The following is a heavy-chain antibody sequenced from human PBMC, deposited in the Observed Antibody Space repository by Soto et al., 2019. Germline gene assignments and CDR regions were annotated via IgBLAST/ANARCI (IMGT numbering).Heavy chain of an antibody. CDR2: IYYSGST. CDR1: GGSINSYY. CDR3: ARQNDFWSAKMGFDY. Sequence: SETLSLTCTVSGGSINSYYWSWIRQSPGKGLEWIGYIYYSGSTNYNPSLKSRVTISVDTSKNQFSLELSSVTAADTAVYYCARQNDFWSAKMGFDYWGQGALVTVSS. J-gene: IGHJ4*02. V-gene: IGHV4-59*08. D-gene: IGHD3-3*01.